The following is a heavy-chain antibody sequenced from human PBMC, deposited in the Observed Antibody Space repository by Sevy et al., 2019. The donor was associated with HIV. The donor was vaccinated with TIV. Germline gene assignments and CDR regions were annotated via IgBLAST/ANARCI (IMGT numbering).Heavy chain of an antibody. V-gene: IGHV3-53*01. CDR2: IYSGGST. J-gene: IGHJ3*02. Sequence: GGSLRLSCAASGFTVSNNYMSWVRQAPGKGLEWVSVIYSGGSTYYADSVKGRFTISRYNSKNTLYLQMNGLRAEDTAVYYCARERRYGSGRFGAFDIWGQGTMVTVSS. CDR3: ARERRYGSGRFGAFDI. CDR1: GFTVSNNY. D-gene: IGHD3-10*01.